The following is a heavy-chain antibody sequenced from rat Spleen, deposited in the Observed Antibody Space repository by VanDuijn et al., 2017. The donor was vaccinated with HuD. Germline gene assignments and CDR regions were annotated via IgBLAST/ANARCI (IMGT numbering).Heavy chain of an antibody. D-gene: IGHD4-3*01. CDR3: ARPSARYSSGYSYYFEY. CDR1: GFSLTSYT. V-gene: IGHV5-7*01. CDR2: ISYDGSTT. Sequence: VQLKESGPGLVQPSQTLSLTCTVSGFSLTSYTVSWVRQPPGKGLEWVTTISYDGSTTYYRDSVKGRFTISRDHAKSTLYLQMDSLKSEDTATYYCARPSARYSSGYSYYFEYWGQGVMVTVSS. J-gene: IGHJ2*01.